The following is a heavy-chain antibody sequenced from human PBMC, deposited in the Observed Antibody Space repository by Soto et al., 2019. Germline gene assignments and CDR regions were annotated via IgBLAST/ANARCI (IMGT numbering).Heavy chain of an antibody. Sequence: GGSLRLSCAASGFIFSSYAMSWVRQAPGKGLEWVSVISGSGGSTYYADSVKGRFTISRDNSKNTLYLQMNSLRAEDTAVYYCSRRTSGWYFDYWGQGTMVTVSS. CDR3: SRRTSGWYFDY. V-gene: IGHV3-23*01. CDR2: ISGSGGST. CDR1: GFIFSSYA. J-gene: IGHJ4*02. D-gene: IGHD6-19*01.